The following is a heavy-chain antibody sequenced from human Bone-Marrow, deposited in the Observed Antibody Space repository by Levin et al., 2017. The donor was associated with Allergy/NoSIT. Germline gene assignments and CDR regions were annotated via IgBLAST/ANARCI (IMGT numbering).Heavy chain of an antibody. CDR1: GGSISSADYY. Sequence: PSETLSLTCSVSGGSISSADYYWSWIRQHPGKGLEWIGYIYYTGSTNYNPSLQSRVSISVDTSKNQFSLKLTSVTAADTAVYYCARDRQWLFEQKTYYYYGMDVWGQGTTVTVSS. J-gene: IGHJ6*02. CDR3: ARDRQWLFEQKTYYYYGMDV. V-gene: IGHV4-31*03. CDR2: IYYTGST. D-gene: IGHD3-22*01.